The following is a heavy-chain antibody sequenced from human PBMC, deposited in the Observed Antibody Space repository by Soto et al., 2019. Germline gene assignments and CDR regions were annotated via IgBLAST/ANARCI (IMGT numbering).Heavy chain of an antibody. V-gene: IGHV1-18*01. CDR1: WYTFTSHC. CDR2: ISAYNGNT. Sequence: GGPVKGSRKGSWYTFTSHCISWVGQAPWQGVEWMGWISAYNGNTNYAQKLQGRVTMTTDTPTSTAYMELRSLRSDDTTVYYCARDRPPVAVAGMSTAFDIWGQGTMVTVSS. CDR3: ARDRPPVAVAGMSTAFDI. J-gene: IGHJ3*02. D-gene: IGHD6-19*01.